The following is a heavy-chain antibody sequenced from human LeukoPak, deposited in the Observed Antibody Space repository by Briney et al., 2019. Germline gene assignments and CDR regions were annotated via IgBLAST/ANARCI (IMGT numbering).Heavy chain of an antibody. Sequence: GGSLRLSCAASGFTFSNYAVHWGRQAPGKGLEWVAVISNDGTNKYYADSVKGRFTISRDNPKNTLDLQMTSLRAEDTAVYYCARGGANDQYDYSGFYTRYFDYWGQGTLVTVSS. CDR1: GFTFSNYA. J-gene: IGHJ4*02. D-gene: IGHD3-22*01. CDR3: ARGGANDQYDYSGFYTRYFDY. V-gene: IGHV3-30-3*01. CDR2: ISNDGTNK.